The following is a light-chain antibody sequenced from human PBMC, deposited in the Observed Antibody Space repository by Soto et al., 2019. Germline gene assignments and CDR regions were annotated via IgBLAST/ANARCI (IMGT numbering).Light chain of an antibody. CDR2: GAS. CDR3: QQYGSSPWT. Sequence: ETVLTQSPGTLSLSPGERATLSCRASQTIRSNYLAWSRQTPGQAPTRLIYGASNRAAAIPDRFSGSGSATAFTLITSRLEPEDFALYYGQQYGSSPWTFGQGTNVESK. CDR1: QTIRSNY. V-gene: IGKV3-20*01. J-gene: IGKJ1*01.